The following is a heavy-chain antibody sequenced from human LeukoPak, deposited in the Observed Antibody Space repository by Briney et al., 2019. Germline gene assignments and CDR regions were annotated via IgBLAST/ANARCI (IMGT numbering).Heavy chain of an antibody. J-gene: IGHJ4*02. D-gene: IGHD3-22*01. CDR1: GYTFTGYY. CDR2: INPNSGGT. CDR3: ARGGYHYYDSSGYYYANDFDY. V-gene: IGHV1-2*02. Sequence: ASVKVSCKASGYTFTGYYMHWVRQAPGQGLEWMGWINPNSGGTNYAQKFQGRVTMTRDASISTAYMELSRLRSDDTAVYYRARGGYHYYDSSGYYYANDFDYWGQGTLVTVSS.